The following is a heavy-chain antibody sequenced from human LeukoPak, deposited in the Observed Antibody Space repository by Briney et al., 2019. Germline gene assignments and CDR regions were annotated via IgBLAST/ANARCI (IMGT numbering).Heavy chain of an antibody. Sequence: GGSLRLSCAASGFTFINAWMSWVRQAPGKGLEWVSAITVSGDSTYYAGSVRGRFTISRDNSKNTLYLQMNSLRAEDTAVYYCALRYTTSRYFDDWGQGTLVTVSS. V-gene: IGHV3-23*01. D-gene: IGHD6-13*01. CDR3: ALRYTTSRYFDD. CDR1: GFTFINAW. CDR2: ITVSGDST. J-gene: IGHJ4*02.